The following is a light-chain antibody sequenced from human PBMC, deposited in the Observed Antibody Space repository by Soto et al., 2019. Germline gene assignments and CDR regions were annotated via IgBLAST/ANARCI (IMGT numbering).Light chain of an antibody. CDR3: SLYTSENTYI. CDR2: EAS. J-gene: IGLJ1*01. Sequence: SAVSQPPSVCGSPGESVTISCTGTSTDFVSYNRVSWYQQPPGTAPKLIIYEASNRPSGVPDRFSGSKSGNTASLTISGLQAADEADYYCSLYTSENTYIFGTGTKVTVL. CDR1: STDFVSYNR. V-gene: IGLV2-18*01.